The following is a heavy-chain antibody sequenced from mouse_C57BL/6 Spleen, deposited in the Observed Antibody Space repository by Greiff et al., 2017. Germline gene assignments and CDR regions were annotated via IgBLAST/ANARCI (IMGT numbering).Heavy chain of an antibody. Sequence: EVNLVESGGGLVKPGGSLKLSCAASGFTFSDYGMHWVRQAPEKGLEWVAYISSGSSTIYYADTVKGRFTISRDNAKNTLFLQMTSLRSEDTAMYYCARHEGYAMDYWGQGTSVTVSS. CDR1: GFTFSDYG. CDR3: ARHEGYAMDY. CDR2: ISSGSSTI. J-gene: IGHJ4*01. V-gene: IGHV5-17*01.